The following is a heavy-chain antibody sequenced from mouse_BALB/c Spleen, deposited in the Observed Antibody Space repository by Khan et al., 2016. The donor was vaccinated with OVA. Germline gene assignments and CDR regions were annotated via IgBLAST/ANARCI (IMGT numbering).Heavy chain of an antibody. J-gene: IGHJ3*01. CDR2: IWSGGST. CDR3: ARNYDYDEGLAY. V-gene: IGHV2-2*02. CDR1: GFSLTTYG. D-gene: IGHD2-4*01. Sequence: QVRLQQSGPGLVQPSQSLSITCTVSGFSLTTYGVHWVRQSPGKGLEWLGVIWSGGSTDYNAPFISRLSISKDSSKSQVFFKMNRLQVNDTAIYYCARNYDYDEGLAYWGQGTLVTVSA.